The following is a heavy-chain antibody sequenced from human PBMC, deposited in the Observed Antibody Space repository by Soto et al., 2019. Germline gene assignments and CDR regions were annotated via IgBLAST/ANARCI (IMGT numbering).Heavy chain of an antibody. D-gene: IGHD6-19*01. J-gene: IGHJ4*02. CDR1: GGSISGSY. CDR3: ARSVAVPGAHIDY. CDR2: VYYTGST. V-gene: IGHV4-59*01. Sequence: SETLSLTCSVSGGSISGSYWSWIRQSPGKGLEWLGYVYYTGSTNYSRSLRSRVSISVDTSKNEFSLRLSSVTAADTAVYFCARSVAVPGAHIDYWGQGTQVTVSS.